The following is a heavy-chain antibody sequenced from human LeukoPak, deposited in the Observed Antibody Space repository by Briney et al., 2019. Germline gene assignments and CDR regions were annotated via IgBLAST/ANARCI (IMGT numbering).Heavy chain of an antibody. Sequence: SETLSLTCTVSGGSISSSDHYWGWIRQPPGRGLEWIGTIYYSGSTYYNPSLKSRVTISIDTSRNQFSLKLSSVTGADTAVYYCARRVGAYSSITGQRWFDPWGQGTLVIVSS. CDR2: IYYSGST. CDR3: ARRVGAYSSITGQRWFDP. J-gene: IGHJ5*02. CDR1: GGSISSSDHY. V-gene: IGHV4-39*01. D-gene: IGHD5-18*01.